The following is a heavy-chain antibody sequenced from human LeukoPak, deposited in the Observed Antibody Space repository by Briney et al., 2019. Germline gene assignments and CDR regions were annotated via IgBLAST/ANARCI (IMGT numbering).Heavy chain of an antibody. CDR3: ASLYDILGPGGGDY. CDR2: IIPIFGTA. CDR1: GGTFSSYA. J-gene: IGHJ4*02. D-gene: IGHD3-9*01. Sequence: ASVKVSCKASGGTFSSYAISWVRQAPGQGLEWMGRIIPIFGTANYAQKFQGRVTITTDESTSTAYMELSNLRSEDTAVYYCASLYDILGPGGGDYWGQGTLVTVSS. V-gene: IGHV1-69*05.